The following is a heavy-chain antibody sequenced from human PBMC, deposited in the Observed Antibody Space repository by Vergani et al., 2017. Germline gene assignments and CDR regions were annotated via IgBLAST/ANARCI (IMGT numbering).Heavy chain of an antibody. CDR1: GFTFSDYY. V-gene: IGHV3-11*01. J-gene: IGHJ6*03. CDR2: ISNSGDTT. D-gene: IGHD3-3*01. CDR3: TRDQGLWSGYYYYYYMDV. Sequence: QVQLVESGGGLVKPGGSLRLSCIASGFTFSDYYMTWIRQAPGKGLEWISYISNSGDTTHYSDSVKGRFTISRDNAKNSMYLEMHSLRVEDTAVYYCTRDQGLWSGYYYYYYMDVWGNGTTVTVSS.